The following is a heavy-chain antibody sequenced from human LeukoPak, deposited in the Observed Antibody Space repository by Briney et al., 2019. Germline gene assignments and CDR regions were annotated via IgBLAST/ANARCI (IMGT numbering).Heavy chain of an antibody. V-gene: IGHV4-59*01. D-gene: IGHD5-18*01. CDR2: IYYSGSA. Sequence: PSETLSLTCDVSGDSISSYYWTWIRQPPGKGLEWIGYIYYSGSANYNASLKSRVTMSVDTSKSQVSLNLSSVTAVDTAVYYCARGRRVTDYWGQGTLVTVSS. J-gene: IGHJ4*02. CDR3: ARGRRVTDY. CDR1: GDSISSYY.